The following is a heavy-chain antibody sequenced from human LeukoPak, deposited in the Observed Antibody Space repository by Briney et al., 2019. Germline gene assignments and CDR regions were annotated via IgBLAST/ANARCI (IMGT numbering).Heavy chain of an antibody. J-gene: IGHJ3*02. CDR1: GFTFSSYS. CDR2: ISSSGSYI. Sequence: GGSLRLSCAASGFTFSSYSMNWVRQAPGKGLEWVSSISSSGSYIYYADSVKGRFTISRDNAKNSLYLQMNSLRAEDTAVYYCAKTSADYVNDAFDIWGQGTMVTVSS. V-gene: IGHV3-21*01. CDR3: AKTSADYVNDAFDI. D-gene: IGHD4-17*01.